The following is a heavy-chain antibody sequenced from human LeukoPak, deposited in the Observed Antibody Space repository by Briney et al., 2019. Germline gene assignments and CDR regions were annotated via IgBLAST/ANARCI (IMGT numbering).Heavy chain of an antibody. J-gene: IGHJ3*02. V-gene: IGHV4-59*11. CDR3: ARDMGRFPNAFDI. Sequence: SETLSLTCTVSGGSISSHYRSWIRQPPGKGLEWIGYIYYSGSTNYNPSLKSRVTISVDTSKNQFSLKLSSVTAADTAVYYCARDMGRFPNAFDIWGQGTMVTVSS. D-gene: IGHD3-3*01. CDR1: GGSISSHY. CDR2: IYYSGST.